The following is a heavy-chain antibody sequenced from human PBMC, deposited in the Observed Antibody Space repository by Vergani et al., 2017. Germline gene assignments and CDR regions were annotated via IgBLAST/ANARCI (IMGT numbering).Heavy chain of an antibody. D-gene: IGHD2-2*01. CDR2: IIPIFGTA. CDR3: ARDRGGFVRGGPAAKASYYYYYMDV. CDR1: GGTFSSYA. J-gene: IGHJ6*03. V-gene: IGHV1-69*01. Sequence: QVQLVQSGAEVKKPGSSVKVSCKVSGGTFSSYAISWVRQAPGQGLEWMGGIIPIFGTANYAQKFQGRVTITADESTSTAYMELRSLRYEDTAVYYCARDRGGFVRGGPAAKASYYYYYMDVWGKGTTVTVSS.